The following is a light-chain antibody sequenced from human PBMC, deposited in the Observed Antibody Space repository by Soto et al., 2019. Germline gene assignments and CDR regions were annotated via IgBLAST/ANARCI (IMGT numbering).Light chain of an antibody. CDR2: AAA. Sequence: EIVMTQSPVTLSVSPGERVTLSCRASQSVSGNLAWYQQKPGRAPRLLIYAAAARATGIPARFSGSGSGTELTLTITSLQSEDFGCYYCPHYNKWPYTFGQGTKLEIK. J-gene: IGKJ2*01. CDR1: QSVSGN. CDR3: PHYNKWPYT. V-gene: IGKV3-15*01.